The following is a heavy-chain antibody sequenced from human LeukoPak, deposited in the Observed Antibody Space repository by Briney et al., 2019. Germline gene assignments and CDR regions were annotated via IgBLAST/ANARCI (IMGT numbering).Heavy chain of an antibody. CDR2: IKEDGSEK. D-gene: IGHD1-7*01. J-gene: IGHJ4*02. Sequence: GGSLRLSCAASGFTISDYWMSWVRQAPGKGLEWVANIKEDGSEKNYVDSAKGRFTISRDNAKNSLYLQMNSLRAEDTAIYYCAREDDWNYEDYWGQGTLVTVSS. CDR1: GFTISDYW. V-gene: IGHV3-7*01. CDR3: AREDDWNYEDY.